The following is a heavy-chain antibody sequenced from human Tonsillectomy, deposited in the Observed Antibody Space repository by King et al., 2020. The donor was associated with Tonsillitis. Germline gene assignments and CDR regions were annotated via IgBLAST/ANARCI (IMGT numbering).Heavy chain of an antibody. CDR2: ISYDGSNK. Sequence: QLVQSGGGVVQPGRSLRLSCAASGFTFSSYAMHWVRQAPGKGLEWVAVISYDGSNKYYADSVKGRFTISRDNSKNTLYLQMNSLRAEDTAVYYCARDGARLWFGELLLYYFDYWGQGTLVTVSS. CDR3: ARDGARLWFGELLLYYFDY. D-gene: IGHD3-10*01. CDR1: GFTFSSYA. V-gene: IGHV3-30-3*01. J-gene: IGHJ4*02.